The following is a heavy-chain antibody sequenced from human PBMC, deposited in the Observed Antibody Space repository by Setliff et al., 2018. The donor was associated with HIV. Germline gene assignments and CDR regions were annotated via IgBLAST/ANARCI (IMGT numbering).Heavy chain of an antibody. J-gene: IGHJ3*02. CDR2: IYTSGST. Sequence: SETLSLTCTVSGGSISSYYWSWIRQPAGKGLEWIGRIYTSGSTNYNPSLKSRVTMSVDTSKNQFSLKLSSVTAADTAVYYCASDGEQTDAFDIWGQGTMVTVSS. D-gene: IGHD1-26*01. V-gene: IGHV4-4*07. CDR1: GGSISSYY. CDR3: ASDGEQTDAFDI.